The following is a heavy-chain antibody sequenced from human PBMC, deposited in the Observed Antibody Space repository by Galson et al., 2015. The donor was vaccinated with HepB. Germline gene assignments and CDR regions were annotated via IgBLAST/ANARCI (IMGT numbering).Heavy chain of an antibody. J-gene: IGHJ2*01. CDR1: GFTFSNYA. V-gene: IGHV3-23*01. Sequence: SLRLSCAASGFTFSNYAMTWVRQAPGRGLEWVSIISGDDSSTHYADSVKGRFTISRDNSKNTLYLQMNNLRAEDTAVFYCAKSRVAARPWYFDLWGRGTLVTVSS. D-gene: IGHD6-6*01. CDR3: AKSRVAARPWYFDL. CDR2: ISGDDSST.